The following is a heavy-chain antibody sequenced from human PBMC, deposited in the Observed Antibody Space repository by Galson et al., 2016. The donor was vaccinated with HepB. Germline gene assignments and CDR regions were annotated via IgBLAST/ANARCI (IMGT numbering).Heavy chain of an antibody. CDR3: ARGWGYHDFWSGYNIGGDKWFDP. CDR1: GGSISSVSYF. D-gene: IGHD3-3*01. CDR2: IYIDGRT. V-gene: IGHV4-61*10. Sequence: ETLSLTCTVSGGSISSVSYFWTWIRQPAGKGPEWIGHIYIDGRTKYNPSLKSRVTISVDTPTNQYFMKLSSVTAADTAVYYCARGWGYHDFWSGYNIGGDKWFDPWGQGTLVTVSS. J-gene: IGHJ5*02.